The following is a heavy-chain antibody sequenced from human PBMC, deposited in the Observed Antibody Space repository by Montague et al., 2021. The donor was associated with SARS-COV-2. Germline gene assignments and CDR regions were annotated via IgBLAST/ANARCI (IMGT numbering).Heavy chain of an antibody. D-gene: IGHD6-19*01. V-gene: IGHV4-39*01. J-gene: IGHJ4*02. CDR1: GGSISSSSYY. CDR3: ARSWGLWLLWGYYLDF. CDR2: IYYSGST. Sequence: SETLSLTCTVSGGSISSSSYYWGWIRQPPGKGLEWIGSIYYSGSTYHNPSLKGRVTISVDTSKNQFSLKLSSVTAADTAVYHWARSWGLWLLWGYYLDFGGQGTLVTVSS.